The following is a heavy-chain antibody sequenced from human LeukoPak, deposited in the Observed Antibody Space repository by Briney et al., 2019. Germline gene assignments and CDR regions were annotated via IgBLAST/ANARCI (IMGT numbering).Heavy chain of an antibody. V-gene: IGHV1-18*01. CDR1: GYTFTSYG. D-gene: IGHD3-3*01. Sequence: ASVKVSCEASGYTFTSYGISWVRQAPGQGLEWMGWISAYKGNTNYAQKLQGRVTMTTDTSTSTAYMELRSLRSDDTAVYYCARDPGYDFWSGYQYYFDYWGQGTLVTVSS. J-gene: IGHJ4*02. CDR2: ISAYKGNT. CDR3: ARDPGYDFWSGYQYYFDY.